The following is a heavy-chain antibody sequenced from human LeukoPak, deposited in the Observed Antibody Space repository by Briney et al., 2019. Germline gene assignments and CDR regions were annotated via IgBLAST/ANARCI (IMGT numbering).Heavy chain of an antibody. J-gene: IGHJ4*02. Sequence: PGGSLSLSCAASGFTFSSYEMNWVRQAPGKGLEWVSRISSSSSAIYYADSVKGRFTISRDNAKSTLYLQMNSLRVEDTAVYYCARGGCLGYWGQGTLLTVSS. D-gene: IGHD5/OR15-5a*01. CDR3: ARGGCLGY. V-gene: IGHV3-48*03. CDR2: ISSSSSAI. CDR1: GFTFSSYE.